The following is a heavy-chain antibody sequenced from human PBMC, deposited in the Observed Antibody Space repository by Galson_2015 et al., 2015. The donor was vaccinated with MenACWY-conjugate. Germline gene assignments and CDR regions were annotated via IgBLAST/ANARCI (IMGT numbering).Heavy chain of an antibody. CDR2: IIPILGIA. CDR3: ARGCMAVAGTIDY. Sequence: SVKVSCKASGGTFSSYAISWVRQAPGQGLEWMGRIIPILGIANYAQKFQGRVTITRDTSASTAYMELSSLRSEDTAVYYCARGCMAVAGTIDYWGQGTLVTVSS. D-gene: IGHD6-19*01. CDR1: GGTFSSYA. V-gene: IGHV1-69*04. J-gene: IGHJ4*02.